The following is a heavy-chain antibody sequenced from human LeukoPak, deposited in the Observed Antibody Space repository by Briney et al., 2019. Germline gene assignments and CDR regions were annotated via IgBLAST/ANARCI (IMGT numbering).Heavy chain of an antibody. J-gene: IGHJ3*01. CDR1: GFTFSTYG. D-gene: IGHD3-16*01. V-gene: IGHV3-30*02. Sequence: GGSLRLSCAASGFTFSTYGMHWVRQVPGKELEWVAFIRYDGSDKYYADSVKGRFTISRDNSKNTMYLQMNNLRAEDTAVYYCARRGTPNAFDLWGQGTMVTVSS. CDR2: IRYDGSDK. CDR3: ARRGTPNAFDL.